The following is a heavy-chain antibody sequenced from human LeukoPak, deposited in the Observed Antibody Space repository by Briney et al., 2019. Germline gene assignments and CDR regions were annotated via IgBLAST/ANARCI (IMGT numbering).Heavy chain of an antibody. CDR1: GGTFSSYT. D-gene: IGHD3-22*01. Sequence: SVKVSCKASGGTFSSYTISWVRQAPGQGLEWMGRIIPILGIANYAQKFQGRVTITADKSTSTAYMELSSLRSEDTAVYYCATVQTMVSSGYYNDYWGQGTLVTVSS. CDR3: ATVQTMVSSGYYNDY. CDR2: IIPILGIA. J-gene: IGHJ4*02. V-gene: IGHV1-69*02.